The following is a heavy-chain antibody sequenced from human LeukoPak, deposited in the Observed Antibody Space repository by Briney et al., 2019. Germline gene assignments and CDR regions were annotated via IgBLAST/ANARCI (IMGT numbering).Heavy chain of an antibody. D-gene: IGHD3-22*01. CDR2: INHSGYT. CDR3: SRQVVGNDY. J-gene: IGHJ4*02. V-gene: IGHV4-34*01. Sequence: SETLSLTCAVYGESSFSNYYWSWIRQTPGGALEWIGEINHSGYTNYNPSLKSRVTLSIDTTKNQFSLRLNSVTAADTAVYYCSRQVVGNDYWGQGTLVTVSS. CDR1: GESSFSNYY.